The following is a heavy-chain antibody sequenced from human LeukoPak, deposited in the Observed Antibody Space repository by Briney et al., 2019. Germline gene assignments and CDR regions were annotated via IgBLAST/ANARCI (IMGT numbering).Heavy chain of an antibody. J-gene: IGHJ5*02. D-gene: IGHD6-19*01. CDR3: ARDSSGWYDH. V-gene: IGHV3-53*01. Sequence: AGGSLRLSCAASGFTVSTNYMSWVRQAPGRGLEWVSVIYAGGTTYYADSVKGQFTISRDNSKNTLYLQMNSLRDEDTAVYYCARDSSGWYDHWGQGTLVTVSS. CDR1: GFTVSTNY. CDR2: IYAGGTT.